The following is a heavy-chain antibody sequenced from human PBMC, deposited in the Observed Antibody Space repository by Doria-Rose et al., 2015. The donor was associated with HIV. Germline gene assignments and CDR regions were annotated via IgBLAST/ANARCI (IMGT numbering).Heavy chain of an antibody. J-gene: IGHJ4*02. CDR3: ARIKSSRWYHKYYFDF. D-gene: IGHD6-13*01. CDR1: GVSLSSPGMG. CDR2: IFSDDER. V-gene: IGHV2-26*01. Sequence: VTLKESGPVLVKPTETLTLTCTVSGVSLSSPGMGVSWIRQPPGKALEWLANIFSDDERAYKTSLKSILTISRGTSKSQVVLTMTDMDPVDTATYYCARIKSSRWYHKYYFDFWGQGTLVIVSA.